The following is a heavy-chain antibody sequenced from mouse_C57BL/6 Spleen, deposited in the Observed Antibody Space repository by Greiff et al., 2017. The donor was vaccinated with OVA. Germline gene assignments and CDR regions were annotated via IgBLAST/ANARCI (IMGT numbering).Heavy chain of an antibody. J-gene: IGHJ2*01. D-gene: IGHD4-1*01. CDR2: ISSGSSTI. CDR3: ARGAGTGSFDY. V-gene: IGHV5-17*01. Sequence: DVHLVESGGGLVKPGGSLKLSCAASGFTFSDYGMHWVRQAPEKGLEWVAYISSGSSTIYYADTVKGRFTISRDNAKNTLFLQMTSLRSEDTAMYYCARGAGTGSFDYWGQGTTLTVSS. CDR1: GFTFSDYG.